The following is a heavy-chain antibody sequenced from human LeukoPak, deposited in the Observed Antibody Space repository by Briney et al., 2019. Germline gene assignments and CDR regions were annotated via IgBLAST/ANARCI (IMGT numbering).Heavy chain of an antibody. J-gene: IGHJ5*02. D-gene: IGHD2-21*01. Sequence: SVKVSCKASGGTFSSYTISWVRQAPGQGLEWMGRIIPILGIANYAQKFQGRVTITADKSTSTAYMELSSLRSEDTAVYCCARERGCGGDCFGFDPWGQGTLVTVSS. CDR3: ARERGCGGDCFGFDP. CDR2: IIPILGIA. V-gene: IGHV1-69*04. CDR1: GGTFSSYT.